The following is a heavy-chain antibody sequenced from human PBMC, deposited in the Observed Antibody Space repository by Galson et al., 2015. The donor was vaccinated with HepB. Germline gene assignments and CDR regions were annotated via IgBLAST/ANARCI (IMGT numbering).Heavy chain of an antibody. CDR1: GYTFTSYA. CDR3: ARGPSGSYWTRTFEIDY. Sequence: SVKVSCKASGYTFTSYAMHWVRQAPGQRLEWTGWINAGNGNTKYSQKFQGRVTITRDTSASTAYMELSSLRSEDTAVYYCARGPSGSYWTRTFEIDYWGQGTLVTVSS. D-gene: IGHD1-26*01. CDR2: INAGNGNT. J-gene: IGHJ4*02. V-gene: IGHV1-3*01.